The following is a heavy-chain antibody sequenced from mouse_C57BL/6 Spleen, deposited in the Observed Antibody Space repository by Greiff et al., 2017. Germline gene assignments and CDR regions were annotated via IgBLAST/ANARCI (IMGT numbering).Heavy chain of an antibody. CDR3: ARRDGYSHYYAMDY. J-gene: IGHJ4*01. CDR2: IAPNSGGT. V-gene: IGHV1-72*01. CDR1: GYTFTSYW. Sequence: VQLQQPGAELVKPGASVKLSCKASGYTFTSYWMHLVKQRPGRGLEWIGRIAPNSGGTKYNEKFKSKATLTVAKPSSTAYMQLSSLTSEDSAVYYCARRDGYSHYYAMDYWGQGTSVTVSS. D-gene: IGHD2-3*01.